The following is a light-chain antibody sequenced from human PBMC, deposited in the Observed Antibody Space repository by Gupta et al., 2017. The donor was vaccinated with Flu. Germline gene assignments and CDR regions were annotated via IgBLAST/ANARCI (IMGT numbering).Light chain of an antibody. CDR1: QSVGTY. V-gene: IGKV3-11*01. Sequence: SPATLSLSPGERATLSCGASQSVGTYLGWYQKKPGQAPRLLIYDASNRATGIPARFSGGGSGTDFTLTISSLEPEDFAVYYCQQRGNPLTFGGGTKLEIK. CDR2: DAS. CDR3: QQRGNPLT. J-gene: IGKJ4*01.